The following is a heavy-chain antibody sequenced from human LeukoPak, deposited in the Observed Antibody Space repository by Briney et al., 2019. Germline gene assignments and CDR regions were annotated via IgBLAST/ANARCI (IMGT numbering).Heavy chain of an antibody. CDR1: GGSISSYY. CDR2: IYTSGST. D-gene: IGHD3-3*01. CDR3: ARGLVGSGHSRYYYYYYMDV. Sequence: SETLSLTCTVSGGSISSYYWSWIRQPAGKGLEWIGRIYTSGSTNYNPSLKSRVTMSVDTSKNQFSLKLSSETAADTAVYYCARGLVGSGHSRYYYYYYMDVWGKGTTVTVSS. V-gene: IGHV4-4*07. J-gene: IGHJ6*03.